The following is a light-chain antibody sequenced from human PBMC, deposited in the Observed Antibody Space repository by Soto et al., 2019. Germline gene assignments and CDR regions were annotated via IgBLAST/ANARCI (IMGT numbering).Light chain of an antibody. CDR3: QQYGSSRLT. Sequence: ESVLTQSPGTLSLSPGERATLSCRASQTIGSNYLAWYQQKPGQSPRVLIYGASIRVAGIPDRFSGSGSGTDFTLTISRREPEDLAVYFCQQYGSSRLTFGGGTTVEIK. V-gene: IGKV3-20*01. J-gene: IGKJ4*01. CDR1: QTIGSNY. CDR2: GAS.